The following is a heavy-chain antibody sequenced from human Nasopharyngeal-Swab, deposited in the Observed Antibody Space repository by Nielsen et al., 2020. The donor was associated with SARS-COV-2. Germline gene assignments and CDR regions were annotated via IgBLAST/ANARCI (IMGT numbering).Heavy chain of an antibody. CDR1: GGSLSSSRYY. Sequence: SETLSLTCTVSGGSLSSSRYYWGWIRQPPGKGLEWIGSIYYSGSTYYNPSLKSRVTISVDTSKNQFSLKLTSVTAADTAVYYCARVMEYSSSWTPYYYYYYGMDVWGQGTTVTVSS. D-gene: IGHD6-13*01. J-gene: IGHJ6*02. V-gene: IGHV4-39*01. CDR3: ARVMEYSSSWTPYYYYYYGMDV. CDR2: IYYSGST.